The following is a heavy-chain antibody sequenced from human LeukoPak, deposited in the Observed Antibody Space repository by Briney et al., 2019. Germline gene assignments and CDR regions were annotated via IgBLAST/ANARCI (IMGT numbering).Heavy chain of an antibody. V-gene: IGHV6-1*01. CDR2: TYYRSTWDH. CDR3: ARDAPITGTSYDYYAMDV. J-gene: IGHJ6*02. Sequence: SQTLSLTCAISGDSFSSNSAAWNWIRQSPSRGLEWLVRTYYRSTWDHDYAISVKHRITINPDTSKNQFSLHLRSVTPEDTAVYYCARDAPITGTSYDYYAMDVWGQGTTVTVSS. D-gene: IGHD1-7*01. CDR1: GDSFSSNSAA.